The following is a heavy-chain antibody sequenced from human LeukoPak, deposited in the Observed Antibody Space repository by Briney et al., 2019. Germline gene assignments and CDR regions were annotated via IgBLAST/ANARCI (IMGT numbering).Heavy chain of an antibody. Sequence: SETLSLTCTVSGGSISSYYWSWIRQPAGKGLEWIGRIYTSGSTNYNPSLKSRVTMSVDTSKNQFSLKLSSVTAADTAVYYCARDLRSGYNIHYFDYWGQGTLVTVSS. J-gene: IGHJ4*02. D-gene: IGHD3-3*01. CDR3: ARDLRSGYNIHYFDY. CDR2: IYTSGST. V-gene: IGHV4-4*07. CDR1: GGSISSYY.